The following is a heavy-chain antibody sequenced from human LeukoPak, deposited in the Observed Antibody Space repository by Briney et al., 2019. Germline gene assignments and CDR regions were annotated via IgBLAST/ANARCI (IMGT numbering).Heavy chain of an antibody. J-gene: IGHJ4*02. CDR3: ARAHYNWNEPPFDL. CDR1: GFFFSSYG. V-gene: IGHV3-33*01. CDR2: IWYDGTNK. D-gene: IGHD1-20*01. Sequence: PGRSLRLSCAASGFFFSSYGMHWVRQAPGKGLEWVALIWYDGTNKYYTDSVKGRFTISRDNSNNTLYLEMSSLRAEDTAVYYCARAHYNWNEPPFDLWGQGVLVTVSS.